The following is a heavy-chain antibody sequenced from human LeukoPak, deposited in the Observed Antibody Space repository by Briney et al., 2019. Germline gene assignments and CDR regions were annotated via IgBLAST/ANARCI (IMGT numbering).Heavy chain of an antibody. V-gene: IGHV4-59*01. CDR3: ARDFRLWRDDWDAFDI. CDR2: IYYSGST. CDR1: GGSISSYY. D-gene: IGHD3-9*01. J-gene: IGHJ3*02. Sequence: SETLSLTCTVSGGSISSYYWSWIRQPPGKGLEWIGYIYYSGSTNYNPSLKSRVTISVDTSKNQFSLKLSSVTAADTAVYYCARDFRLWRDDWDAFDIWGQGTMVTVSS.